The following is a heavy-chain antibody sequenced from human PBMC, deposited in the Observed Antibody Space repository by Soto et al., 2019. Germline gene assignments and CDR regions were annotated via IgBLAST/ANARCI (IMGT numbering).Heavy chain of an antibody. CDR2: IYHTGRH. D-gene: IGHD1-26*01. CDR1: GYSISRSHW. CDR3: VRVPGTSPVGPIDY. Sequence: PSETLSLTCAVSGYSISRSHWWGWIRQPPGKGLEWIGHIYHTGRHLHNASLKSRVTLSLDMSKNQFCLKLRSVTAVDTAVYYCVRVPGTSPVGPIDYWGQGTLVTVSS. J-gene: IGHJ4*02. V-gene: IGHV4-28*05.